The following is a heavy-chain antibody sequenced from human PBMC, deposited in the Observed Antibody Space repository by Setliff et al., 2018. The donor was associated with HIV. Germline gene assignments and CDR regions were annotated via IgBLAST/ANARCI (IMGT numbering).Heavy chain of an antibody. CDR1: GFIFDDHA. CDR2: IWPDDSDT. Sequence: GESLKISCAASGFIFDDHAMHWVRQVPGKGLEWVGLIWPDDSDTIYSPSFQGQVTISADKSISTAYLRWSSLKASDTAMYYCATSDYGGNSGHFQHWGQGTLVTVSS. J-gene: IGHJ1*01. V-gene: IGHV5-51*01. D-gene: IGHD4-17*01. CDR3: ATSDYGGNSGHFQH.